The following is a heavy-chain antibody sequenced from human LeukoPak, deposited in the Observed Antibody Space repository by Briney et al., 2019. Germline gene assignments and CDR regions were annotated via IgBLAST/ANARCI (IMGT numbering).Heavy chain of an antibody. CDR3: VRGVGGDSRFDP. CDR2: INSDGSST. D-gene: IGHD1-26*01. CDR1: GFTFSSYW. Sequence: PGGSLRLSCEASGFTFSSYWMHWVRQAPGKGLVWVSRINSDGSSTRYADSVKGRFTISRDNAKNTLYLQMNSLRAEDTAVYYCVRGVGGDSRFDPWGQGTLVTVSS. J-gene: IGHJ5*02. V-gene: IGHV3-74*01.